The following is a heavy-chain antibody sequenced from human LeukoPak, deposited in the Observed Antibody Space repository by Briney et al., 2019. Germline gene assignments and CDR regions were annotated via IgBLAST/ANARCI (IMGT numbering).Heavy chain of an antibody. D-gene: IGHD3-22*01. Sequence: PGGSLRLSCAASGFTFSNYDMTWVRQAPGKGLEWVSDISDSGGTTYYADSVKGRFTISRDNSKNTLYLQMNSLRADGTAVYYCAKCLYDRSYNVMDVWGQGTTVTASS. CDR2: ISDSGGTT. V-gene: IGHV3-23*01. CDR3: AKCLYDRSYNVMDV. J-gene: IGHJ6*02. CDR1: GFTFSNYD.